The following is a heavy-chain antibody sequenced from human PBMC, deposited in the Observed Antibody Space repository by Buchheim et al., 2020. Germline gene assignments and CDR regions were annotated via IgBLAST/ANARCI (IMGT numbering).Heavy chain of an antibody. Sequence: QVQLQESGPGLVKPSQALSLTCTVSGDSITSGSNYYWSWIRQSAGKGLEWIGRVYLTRSTNDNSPLKSRVTISVDTSKNQFSLEMRSVTAADTAVYYCARGFGTVNFVSWGQGTL. CDR3: ARGFGTVNFVS. D-gene: IGHD1/OR15-1a*01. CDR2: VYLTRST. J-gene: IGHJ4*02. V-gene: IGHV4-61*02. CDR1: GDSITSGSNYY.